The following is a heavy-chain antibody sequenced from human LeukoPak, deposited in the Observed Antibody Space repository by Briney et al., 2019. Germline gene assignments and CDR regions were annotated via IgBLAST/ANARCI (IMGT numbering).Heavy chain of an antibody. J-gene: IGHJ6*03. D-gene: IGHD2-15*01. V-gene: IGHV3-23*01. Sequence: GGSLRLSCAASGFTFSTYAMSWVRQAPGKGLEWVSAISGSGGSTYYADSVKGRFTISRDNSKNTLYLQMNSLRAEDTAVYYCAKDGGYCSGGNCYPPYYYYYYMDVWGKGTTVTVSS. CDR3: AKDGGYCSGGNCYPPYYYYYYMDV. CDR1: GFTFSTYA. CDR2: ISGSGGST.